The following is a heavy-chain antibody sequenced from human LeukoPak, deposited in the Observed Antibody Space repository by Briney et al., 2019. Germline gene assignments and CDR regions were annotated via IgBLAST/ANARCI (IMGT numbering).Heavy chain of an antibody. Sequence: GGSLRLSCAASGFTFTTYAMSWVRQARGKWLEWVSAISGGGGSTYYADSVKGRFTISRDNSKNTLYLQMNSLRADDTAVYYCAKNVGSGTHKSFDYWGQGTLVTVSS. J-gene: IGHJ4*02. CDR1: GFTFTTYA. CDR3: AKNVGSGTHKSFDY. D-gene: IGHD1-1*01. V-gene: IGHV3-23*01. CDR2: ISGGGGST.